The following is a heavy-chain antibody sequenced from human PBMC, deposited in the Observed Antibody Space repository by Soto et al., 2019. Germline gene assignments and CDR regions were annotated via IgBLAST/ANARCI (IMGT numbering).Heavy chain of an antibody. V-gene: IGHV4-34*01. J-gene: IGHJ4*02. CDR1: GGSFSGYY. D-gene: IGHD3-10*01. CDR3: ARGITMVRGVIPRPYFDY. CDR2: IKHSGSA. Sequence: QVQLQQWGAGLLKPSETLSLTCAVYGGSFSGYYWSWIRQPPGKGLEWIGEIKHSGSANYNPSLKSRVTISVDTSKNQFSLKLSSVTAADTAVYYCARGITMVRGVIPRPYFDYWGQGTLVTVSS.